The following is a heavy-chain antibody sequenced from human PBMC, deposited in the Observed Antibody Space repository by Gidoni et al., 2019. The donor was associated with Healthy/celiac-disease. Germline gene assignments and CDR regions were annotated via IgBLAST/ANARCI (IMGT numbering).Heavy chain of an antibody. CDR2: ISGSGGST. V-gene: IGHV3-23*01. CDR1: GFTFSSYA. CDR3: AKISGRVGYSYGWDINWFDP. J-gene: IGHJ5*02. Sequence: EVQLLESGGGLVQHGGSLRLACAASGFTFSSYAMSWVRQAPGKGLEWGSAISGSGGSTYYADSVKGRFTISRDNSKNTLYLQMNSLRAEDTAVYYCAKISGRVGYSYGWDINWFDPWGQGTLVTVSS. D-gene: IGHD5-18*01.